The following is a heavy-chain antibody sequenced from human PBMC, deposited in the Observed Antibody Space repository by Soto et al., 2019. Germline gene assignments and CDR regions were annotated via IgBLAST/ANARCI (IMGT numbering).Heavy chain of an antibody. V-gene: IGHV1-18*01. CDR1: GYTFTSYG. D-gene: IGHD1-26*01. J-gene: IGHJ4*02. CDR2: ISAYNGNT. Sequence: QVQLVQSGAEVKKPGASVKVSCKASGYTFTSYGISWVRQAPGQGLEWMGWISAYNGNTNYAQKLQGKVTMTTGTSTSPAYMELRSLRSYDTAVCCCARDGVGAPIGVWGQGTLVTVSS. CDR3: ARDGVGAPIGV.